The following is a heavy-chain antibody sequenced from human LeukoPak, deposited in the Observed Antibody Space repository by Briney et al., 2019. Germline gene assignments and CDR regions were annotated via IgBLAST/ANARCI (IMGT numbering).Heavy chain of an antibody. CDR1: GGSFSGYY. J-gene: IGHJ6*04. CDR2: INHSGST. D-gene: IGHD2-15*01. Sequence: PSETLSLTCAVCGGSFSGYYWSWIRQPPGKGLEWIGEINHSGSTNYNPSLKSRVTISVDTSKNQFSLKLSSVTAADTAVYYCARGLSVVGGCYGMDVWGKGTTVTVSS. CDR3: ARGLSVVGGCYGMDV. V-gene: IGHV4-34*01.